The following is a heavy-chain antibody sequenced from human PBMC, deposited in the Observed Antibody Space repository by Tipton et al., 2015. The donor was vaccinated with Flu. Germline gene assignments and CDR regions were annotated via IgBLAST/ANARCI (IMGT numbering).Heavy chain of an antibody. D-gene: IGHD4-11*01. Sequence: TLSLTCNVSSGSISSSSDYWGWIRQPPGKGLEWIGTIYYSGSTYYNPSLRSRVTISVDTSKNQFSLRLSSVTAADTAVYYCARRDYSNYVSEPKNWFDPWDQGTLVTVSS. J-gene: IGHJ5*02. V-gene: IGHV4-39*01. CDR2: IYYSGST. CDR1: SGSISSSSDY. CDR3: ARRDYSNYVSEPKNWFDP.